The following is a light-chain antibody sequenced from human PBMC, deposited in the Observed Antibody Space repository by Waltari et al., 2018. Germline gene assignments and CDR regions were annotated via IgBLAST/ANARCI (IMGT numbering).Light chain of an antibody. CDR2: EVS. J-gene: IGLJ2*01. CDR3: SSYAGNRSVV. Sequence: QSALTQPASVSGSPGQSITVSCPGTSSDVGSYNLVSWYQQHPGKAPKLLIFEVSQLPSGISNRFSGSKSGNTASLTVSGLQAEDGADYYCSSYAGNRSVVFGGGTK. CDR1: SSDVGSYNL. V-gene: IGLV2-23*02.